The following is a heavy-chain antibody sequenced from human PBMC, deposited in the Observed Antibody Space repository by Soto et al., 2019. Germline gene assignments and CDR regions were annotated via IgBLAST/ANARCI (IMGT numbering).Heavy chain of an antibody. V-gene: IGHV5-10-1*01. CDR3: ARRGGGYVRGPPMDV. D-gene: IGHD6-13*01. CDR2: IDPSDSYT. CDR1: GYSFTSYW. J-gene: IGHJ6*02. Sequence: GESLKLSCKGSGYSFTSYWISWVRQMPGKGPEWMGRIDPSDSYTNYSPSFHGHVTISADKSISAADLQGSSLKASDTAMYYCARRGGGYVRGPPMDVWGQGTTVTVSS.